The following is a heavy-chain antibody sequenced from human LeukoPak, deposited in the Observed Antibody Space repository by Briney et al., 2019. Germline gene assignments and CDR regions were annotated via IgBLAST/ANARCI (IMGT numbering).Heavy chain of an antibody. CDR1: GGSISSYY. J-gene: IGHJ4*02. V-gene: IGHV4-4*07. D-gene: IGHD3-9*01. Sequence: SETLSLTCTVSGGSISSYYWSWIRQPAGKGLEWIGRIYTSGGTNYNPSLKSRVTMSVDTSKNQFSLKLSSVTAADTAVYYCAREGYDILTGYRQIFDYWGQGTLVTVSS. CDR2: IYTSGGT. CDR3: AREGYDILTGYRQIFDY.